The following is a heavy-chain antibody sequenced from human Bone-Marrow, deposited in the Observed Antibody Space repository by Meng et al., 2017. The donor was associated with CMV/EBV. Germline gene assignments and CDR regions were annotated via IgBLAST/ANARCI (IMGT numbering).Heavy chain of an antibody. J-gene: IGHJ4*02. CDR3: AREGELRPEDN. V-gene: IGHV4-38-2*02. D-gene: IGHD1-7*01. CDR1: GYSISSGYY. Sequence: GSLRLSCTVSGYSISSGYYWAWIRQPPGKGLEWIGSIFHSGDTYHNPSLKSRVTISVDTTKNQFSLKLKSVTAADTAVYYCAREGELRPEDNWGRGTLVTVYS. CDR2: IFHSGDT.